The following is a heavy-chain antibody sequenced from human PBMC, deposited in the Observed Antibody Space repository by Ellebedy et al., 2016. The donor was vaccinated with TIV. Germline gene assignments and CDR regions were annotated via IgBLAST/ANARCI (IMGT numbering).Heavy chain of an antibody. CDR3: ANEDGYNGCFDY. D-gene: IGHD5-24*01. CDR1: GITFSNYA. V-gene: IGHV3-23*01. CDR2: ISGTGGTT. Sequence: PGGSLRLSCAASGITFSNYALSWVRQAPGKGLEWVSAISGTGGTTYYADSVKSRFTISRDNSKNTLYLQMNSLRAEDTAVYYCANEDGYNGCFDYWGQGTLVTVSS. J-gene: IGHJ4*02.